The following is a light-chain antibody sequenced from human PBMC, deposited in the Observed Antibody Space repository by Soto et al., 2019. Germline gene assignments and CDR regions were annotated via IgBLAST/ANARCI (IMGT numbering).Light chain of an antibody. CDR2: DAS. CDR3: QQYNSFWT. V-gene: IGKV1-5*01. CDR1: QSISSW. J-gene: IGKJ1*01. Sequence: DIQMTQSPSPLSASVGDRVTITCRASQSISSWLAWYQQKPGKAPKLLIYDASYLERGVPSRFSGSGSGTEFTLTISSLQPDDLATYYCQQYNSFWTFGQGTKVEI.